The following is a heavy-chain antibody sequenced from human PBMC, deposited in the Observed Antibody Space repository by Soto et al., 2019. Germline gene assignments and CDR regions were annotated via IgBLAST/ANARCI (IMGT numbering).Heavy chain of an antibody. V-gene: IGHV3-23*01. CDR3: AKDRVGVPLQFGY. CDR1: GFTFSSYA. J-gene: IGHJ4*02. D-gene: IGHD1-26*01. CDR2: ISGSGGST. Sequence: GGSLRLSCAASGFTFSSYAMSWVRQAPGKGLEWVSAISGSGGSTYYADSVKGRSTISRDNSKNTLYLQMNSLRAEDTAVYYCAKDRVGVPLQFGYWGQGTLVTVSS.